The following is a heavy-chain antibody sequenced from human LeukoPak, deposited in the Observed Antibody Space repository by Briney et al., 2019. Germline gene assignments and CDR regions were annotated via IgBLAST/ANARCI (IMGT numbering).Heavy chain of an antibody. CDR3: ARAYYDFWSGPFLDAFDI. D-gene: IGHD3-3*01. CDR1: GFTFSDYY. V-gene: IGHV3-11*04. CDR2: ISSSGSTI. J-gene: IGHJ3*02. Sequence: GGSLRLSCAASGFTFSDYYMSWIRQAPGKGLEWVSYISSSGSTIYYADSVKGRFTISRDNAKNSLYLQMNSLRAEDTAVYYCARAYYDFWSGPFLDAFDIWGQGTMVTVSS.